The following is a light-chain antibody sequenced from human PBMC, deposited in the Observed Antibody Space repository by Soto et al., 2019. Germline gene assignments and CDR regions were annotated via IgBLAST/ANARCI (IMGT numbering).Light chain of an antibody. V-gene: IGKV1-5*01. CDR3: QQYNSFAPYS. J-gene: IGKJ2*03. CDR1: QSISFW. CDR2: DAS. Sequence: DIQMTQSPSTLSASVGDRVTITCRSSQSISFWLAWYQQKPWQAPKLLIYDASTLYSGVPSRFSGSRSGTEFTLTISSLQPDDFGSYYCQQYNSFAPYSFGQGTKLEI.